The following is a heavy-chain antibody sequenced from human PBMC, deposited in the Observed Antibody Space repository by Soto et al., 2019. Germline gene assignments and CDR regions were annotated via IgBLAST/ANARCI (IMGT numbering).Heavy chain of an antibody. Sequence: PGGSRRLSCAAPGFTFSSYSMNWVRQAPGKGLEWVSYISSSSSTIYYADSVKGRFTISRDNAKNSLYLQMNSLRDEDTAVYYCARVGSSGGDAFDIWGQGTMVTVSS. D-gene: IGHD6-19*01. CDR1: GFTFSSYS. CDR3: ARVGSSGGDAFDI. CDR2: ISSSSSTI. V-gene: IGHV3-48*02. J-gene: IGHJ3*02.